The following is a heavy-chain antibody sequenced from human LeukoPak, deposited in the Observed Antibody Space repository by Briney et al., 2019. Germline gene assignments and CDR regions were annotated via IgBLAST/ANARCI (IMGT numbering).Heavy chain of an antibody. J-gene: IGHJ6*03. Sequence: GGSLRLSCAASGFTFSNYAMSWVRQAPGKGLEWVSAISGSGGSTYYADSVKGRFTISRDNSKNTLYLQMNSLRAEDTAVYYCAKLGGHPLHNYYVGVWGKGTTVAVSS. CDR2: ISGSGGST. CDR3: AKLGGHPLHNYYVGV. D-gene: IGHD3-16*01. V-gene: IGHV3-23*01. CDR1: GFTFSNYA.